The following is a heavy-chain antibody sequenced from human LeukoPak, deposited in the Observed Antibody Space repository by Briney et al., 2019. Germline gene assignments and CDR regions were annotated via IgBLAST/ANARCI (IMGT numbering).Heavy chain of an antibody. Sequence: SETLSLTCTVSGGSISSSSYYWGWIRQPPGKGLEWIGSIYYSGSTYYNPSLKSRVTISADTSKNQFSLKLNSVTAADTAVYYCARDSGSSGYYPYYFDYWGQGTLVTVSS. J-gene: IGHJ4*02. CDR3: ARDSGSSGYYPYYFDY. CDR2: IYYSGST. CDR1: GGSISSSSYY. V-gene: IGHV4-39*07. D-gene: IGHD3-22*01.